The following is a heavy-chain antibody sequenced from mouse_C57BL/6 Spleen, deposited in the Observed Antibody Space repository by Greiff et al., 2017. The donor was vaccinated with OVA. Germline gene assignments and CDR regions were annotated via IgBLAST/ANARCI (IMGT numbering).Heavy chain of an antibody. CDR1: GYTFTSYW. CDR2: IDPSDSET. V-gene: IGHV1-52*01. Sequence: VKLQQPGAELVRPGSSVKLSCKASGYTFTSYWMHWVKQRPIQGLEWIGNIDPSDSETHYNQKFKDKATLTVDKSSSTAYMQLSSLTSEDSAVYYCARSDDPDGGFAYWGQGTLVTVSA. D-gene: IGHD2-3*01. J-gene: IGHJ3*01. CDR3: ARSDDPDGGFAY.